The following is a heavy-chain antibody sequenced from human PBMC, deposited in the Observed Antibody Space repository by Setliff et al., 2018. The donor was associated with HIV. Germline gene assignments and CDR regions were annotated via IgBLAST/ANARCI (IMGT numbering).Heavy chain of an antibody. CDR3: ARDIPYHQTDYYGSGTQYYFDY. CDR1: GGTFSSYA. V-gene: IGHV1-69*13. D-gene: IGHD3-10*01. J-gene: IGHJ4*02. CDR2: IIPIFGTA. Sequence: GASVKVSCKASGGTFSSYAISWVRQAPGQGLEWMGGIIPIFGTANYAQKFQGRVTITADESTSTAYMELSSLRSEDTAVYYCARDIPYHQTDYYGSGTQYYFDYWGQGTLVTVSS.